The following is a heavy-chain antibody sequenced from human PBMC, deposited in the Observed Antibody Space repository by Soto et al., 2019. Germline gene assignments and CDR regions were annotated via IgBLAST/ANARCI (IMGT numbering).Heavy chain of an antibody. V-gene: IGHV3-23*01. J-gene: IGHJ6*02. Sequence: EVQLLESGGGLVQPGGSLRLSCAASGFTFNSYAMNWVRQAPGKGLEWVSAISRSGGSTYYADSVKGRFTISRDNSKNTLYLEMNNLRAEDAAVYYCAKVVPYGGLGYYYGMDVWGQGTTVTVSS. CDR1: GFTFNSYA. D-gene: IGHD4-17*01. CDR2: ISRSGGST. CDR3: AKVVPYGGLGYYYGMDV.